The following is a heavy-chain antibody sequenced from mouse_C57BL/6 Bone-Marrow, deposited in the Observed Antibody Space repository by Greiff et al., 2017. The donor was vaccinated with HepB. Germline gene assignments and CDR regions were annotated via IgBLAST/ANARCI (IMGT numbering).Heavy chain of an antibody. CDR1: GYTFTSYW. CDR3: ASYYYGSSYDYYAMDY. D-gene: IGHD1-1*01. V-gene: IGHV1-72*01. CDR2: IDPNSGGT. Sequence: VQLQQPGAELVKPGASVKLSCKASGYTFTSYWMHWVKQRPGRGLEWIGRIDPNSGGTKYNEKFKSKATLTVDKPSSTAYMQLSSLTSEDSAVYYCASYYYGSSYDYYAMDYWGQGTSVTVSS. J-gene: IGHJ4*01.